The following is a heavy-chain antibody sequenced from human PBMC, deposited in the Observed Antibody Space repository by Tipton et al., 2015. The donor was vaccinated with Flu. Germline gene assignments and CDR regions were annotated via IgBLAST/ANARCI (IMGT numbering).Heavy chain of an antibody. J-gene: IGHJ5*02. Sequence: TLSLTCAVSGYSINSGYFWGWIRQPPGKGLEWIGSLSHSGRTYYNPSLKSRVTISADTWKTQFSLKLGSVTAADTALYYCARSQVDWNKVPNWSDPWGQGTLVIVSS. V-gene: IGHV4-38-2*01. CDR1: GYSINSGYF. D-gene: IGHD1/OR15-1a*01. CDR3: ARSQVDWNKVPNWSDP. CDR2: LSHSGRT.